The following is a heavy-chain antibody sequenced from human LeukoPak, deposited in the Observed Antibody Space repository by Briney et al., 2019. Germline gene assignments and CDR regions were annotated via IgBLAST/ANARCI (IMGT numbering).Heavy chain of an antibody. CDR1: GFTFSSYS. CDR3: ARATTYYYDSSGYPNDAFDI. J-gene: IGHJ3*02. CDR2: ISSSSSYI. Sequence: GGSLRLSCAASGFTFSSYSMNWVRQAPGKGLEWVSSISSSSSYIYYADSVKGRFTISRDNAKNSLYLQMNSLRAEDTAVYYCARATTYYYDSSGYPNDAFDIWGQGTMVTVSS. D-gene: IGHD3-22*01. V-gene: IGHV3-21*01.